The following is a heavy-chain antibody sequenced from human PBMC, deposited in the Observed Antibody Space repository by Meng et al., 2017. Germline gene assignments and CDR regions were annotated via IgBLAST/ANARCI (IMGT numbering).Heavy chain of an antibody. J-gene: IGHJ6*02. CDR1: GFTFSSYW. V-gene: IGHV3-7*01. CDR3: ARVRYCSGGSCQIKIHYAMDV. CDR2: IKQDGSEK. Sequence: GESLKISCAASGFTFSSYWMSWVRQAPGKGLEWVANIKQDGSEKYYVDSVKGRFTISRDNAKNSLYLQMNSLRAEDTAVYYCARVRYCSGGSCQIKIHYAMDVWGQGTTVTVSS. D-gene: IGHD2-15*01.